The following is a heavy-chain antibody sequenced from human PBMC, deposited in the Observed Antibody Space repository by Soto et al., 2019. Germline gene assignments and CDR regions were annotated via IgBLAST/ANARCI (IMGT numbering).Heavy chain of an antibody. CDR3: VKEGSGWYSRGCFDL. CDR1: GLTFSNYA. D-gene: IGHD6-19*01. CDR2: ISGSDDST. Sequence: PGGSLRFSCAASGLTFSNYAMNWVRQAPGKGLEWVSNISGSDDSTYYADSVKGRFTISRDNSKNTLYPQMNSLRAEDTAIYYCVKEGSGWYSRGCFDLWGRGTMVTVSS. J-gene: IGHJ3*01. V-gene: IGHV3-23*01.